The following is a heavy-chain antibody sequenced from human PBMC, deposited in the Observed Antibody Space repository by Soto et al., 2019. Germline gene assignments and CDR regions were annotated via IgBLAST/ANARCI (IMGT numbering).Heavy chain of an antibody. J-gene: IGHJ4*02. CDR2: ISGSGDSI. D-gene: IGHD2-8*02. CDR3: STGRQMGY. CDR1: GFTFSNYA. V-gene: IGHV3-23*01. Sequence: EVQVLESGGDLVQPGGSLRLSCAASGFTFSNYAMTWVRQAPGKGLEWVSTISGSGDSIYYADSVKARFTLSRDHSENTLYLQTNSLRADGWAVYYCSTGRQMGYWGQGTLVIV.